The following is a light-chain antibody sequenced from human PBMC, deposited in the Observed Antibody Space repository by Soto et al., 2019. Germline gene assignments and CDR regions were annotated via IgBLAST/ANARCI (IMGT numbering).Light chain of an antibody. CDR1: QGISSY. CDR2: AAS. CDR3: QQLNS. Sequence: DIQLTQSPAFLSASVGYRLTITYRASQGISSYLAWYQQKPGKAPKLLIYAASTLQSGVPSRFSGSGSGTELTLTISSLQPEDFATYYCQQLNSFGGGTTGDIK. J-gene: IGKJ4*01. V-gene: IGKV1-9*01.